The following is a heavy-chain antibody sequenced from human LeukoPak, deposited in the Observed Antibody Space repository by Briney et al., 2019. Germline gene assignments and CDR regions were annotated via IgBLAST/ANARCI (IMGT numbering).Heavy chain of an antibody. CDR1: GYSFTSYW. V-gene: IGHV5-51*01. J-gene: IGHJ4*02. CDR2: IYPGDSDT. Sequence: GESLKISCKGSGYSFTSYWIGWVRQMPGKGLEWMGIIYPGDSDTRYSPSFQGQVTISADKSISTAYLQWSSLKASDTAMYYCARQGGDAYYDFWSGYYRPFDYWGQGTLVTVSS. D-gene: IGHD3-3*01. CDR3: ARQGGDAYYDFWSGYYRPFDY.